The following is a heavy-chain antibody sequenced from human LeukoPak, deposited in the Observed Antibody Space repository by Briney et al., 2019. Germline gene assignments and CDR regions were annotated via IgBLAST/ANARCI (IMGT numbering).Heavy chain of an antibody. CDR3: ARVSVRQWLPSR. CDR1: GGSIGSGSYY. D-gene: IGHD6-19*01. V-gene: IGHV4-61*02. J-gene: IGHJ4*02. Sequence: PSQTLSLTCTVSGGSIGSGSYYWSWIRQPAGKGLEWIGRIYTSGSTNYNPSLKSRVTISVDTSKNQFSLKLSSVTAADTAVYYCARVSVRQWLPSRWGQGTLVTVSS. CDR2: IYTSGST.